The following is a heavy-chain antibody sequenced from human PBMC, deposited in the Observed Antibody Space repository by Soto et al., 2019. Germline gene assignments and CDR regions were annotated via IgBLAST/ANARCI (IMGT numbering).Heavy chain of an antibody. Sequence: GASVKVSCEASGATYSTSAISWVRQAPGQGLEWMGGINPILGTPDYAHKFQGRVTITADESTSTVYMELGSLRSEDTALYFCARGGVDVVATSAFDYWGQGTLLTVST. J-gene: IGHJ4*02. V-gene: IGHV1-69*13. CDR2: INPILGTP. CDR1: GATYSTSA. D-gene: IGHD5-12*01. CDR3: ARGGVDVVATSAFDY.